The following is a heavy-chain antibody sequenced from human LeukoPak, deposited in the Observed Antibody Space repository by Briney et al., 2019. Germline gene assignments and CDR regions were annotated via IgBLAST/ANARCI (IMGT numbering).Heavy chain of an antibody. Sequence: ASVKVSCKPSGYTFTSYAMHWVRQAPGQRLEWMGWINAGNGNTKYSQKFQGRVTITRDTSASTAYMELSSLRSEDTAVYYCARSVREAVQLERRDYYYGMDVWGKGTTVTVSS. V-gene: IGHV1-3*01. CDR3: ARSVREAVQLERRDYYYGMDV. CDR2: INAGNGNT. CDR1: GYTFTSYA. D-gene: IGHD1-1*01. J-gene: IGHJ6*04.